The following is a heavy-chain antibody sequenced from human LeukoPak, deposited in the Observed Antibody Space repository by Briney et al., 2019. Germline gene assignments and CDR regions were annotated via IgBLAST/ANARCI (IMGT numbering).Heavy chain of an antibody. V-gene: IGHV4-59*01. D-gene: IGHD6-13*01. CDR3: ARGVYIAAAQYGY. Sequence: SETLSLTCTVSGGSISNYYWSWIRQPPGKGLECIGYIYYSGTTNYNTSLKSRVTISVDTSKNQFSLKLNSVTAADTAVYYCARGVYIAAAQYGYWGQGTLVTVSS. J-gene: IGHJ4*02. CDR2: IYYSGTT. CDR1: GGSISNYY.